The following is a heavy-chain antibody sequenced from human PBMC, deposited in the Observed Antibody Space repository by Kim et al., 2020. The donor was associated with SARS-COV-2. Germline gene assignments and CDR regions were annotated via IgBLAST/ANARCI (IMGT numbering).Heavy chain of an antibody. CDR1: GGSISSYY. CDR2: IYTSGST. D-gene: IGHD3-10*01. J-gene: IGHJ4*02. V-gene: IGHV4-4*07. Sequence: SETLSLTCTVSGGSISSYYWSWIWQPAGKGLEWIGRIYTSGSTNYNPSLKSRVTMSVDTSKNQFSLKLSSVTAADTAVYYCARGGAFYGSGTDYWGQGTLVTVSS. CDR3: ARGGAFYGSGTDY.